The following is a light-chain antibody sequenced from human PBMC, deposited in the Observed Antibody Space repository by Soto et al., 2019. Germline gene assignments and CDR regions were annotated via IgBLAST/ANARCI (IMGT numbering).Light chain of an antibody. Sequence: DIAMTHSPSSFSPFWGDTFTIPCRASQTISHFLNWYQQKPGKAPRVLIYGASTLKGGVPSRFSGSGSGTEFTLTISSLQPEDFATYYCQHVYSYFPSFGGGTRVEIK. V-gene: IGKV1-39*01. CDR2: GAS. CDR1: QTISHF. CDR3: QHVYSYFPS. J-gene: IGKJ2*03.